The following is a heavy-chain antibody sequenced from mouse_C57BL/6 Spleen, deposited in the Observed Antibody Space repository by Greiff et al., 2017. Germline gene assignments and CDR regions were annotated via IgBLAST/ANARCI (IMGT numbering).Heavy chain of an antibody. CDR1: GYTFTSYW. D-gene: IGHD1-1*01. CDR3: ARVDYGRGKVYFAY. CDR2: IHPNSGST. J-gene: IGHJ2*01. V-gene: IGHV1-64*01. Sequence: VQLQQPGAELVKPGASVKLSCKASGYTFTSYWMHWVKQRPGQGLEWIGMIHPNSGSTNYNEKFKSKATLTVDKSSSTAYMQLSSLTSEDSAVYYFARVDYGRGKVYFAYWGQGTTLTVSS.